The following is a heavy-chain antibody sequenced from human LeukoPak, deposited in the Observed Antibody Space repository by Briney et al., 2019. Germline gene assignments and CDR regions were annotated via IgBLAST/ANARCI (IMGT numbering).Heavy chain of an antibody. CDR2: INPNSGGT. J-gene: IGHJ6*02. Sequence: ASVKVSCKASGGTFSSYAISWVRQAPGQGLEWMGWINPNSGGTNYAQKFQGWVTMTRDTSISTAYMELSRLRSDDTAVYYCARDMSSIAASYYYYGMDVWGQGTTVTVSS. CDR3: ARDMSSIAASYYYYGMDV. D-gene: IGHD6-6*01. V-gene: IGHV1-2*04. CDR1: GGTFSSYA.